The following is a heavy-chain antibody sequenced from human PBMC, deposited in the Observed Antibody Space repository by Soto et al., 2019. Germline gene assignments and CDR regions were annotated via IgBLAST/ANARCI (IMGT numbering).Heavy chain of an antibody. CDR1: GFTFSSYS. CDR2: ISSSSSYI. D-gene: IGHD4-17*01. J-gene: IGHJ5*02. Sequence: GGSLRLSCAASGFTFSSYSMNWVRQAPGKGLEWVSSISSSSSYIYYADSVKGRFTISRDNAKNSLYLQMNSLRAEDTAVYYCARDDYGDFTNWFDPWGRGTLVTVSS. CDR3: ARDDYGDFTNWFDP. V-gene: IGHV3-21*01.